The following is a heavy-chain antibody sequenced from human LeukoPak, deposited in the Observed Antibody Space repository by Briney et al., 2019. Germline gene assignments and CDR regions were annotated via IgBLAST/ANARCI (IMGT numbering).Heavy chain of an antibody. CDR3: ARGKRGFRN. V-gene: IGHV3-11*01. CDR1: GLTFSDHY. Sequence: GGSLRLSCAASGLTFSDHYMSWIRQAPGKGLEWLSYIDRTGTGFYYTDSVKGRFVISRDNDKSTLFLQMNNLTAKDTAKYYCARGKRGFRNWGRGTLVTVSS. J-gene: IGHJ4*02. CDR2: IDRTGTGF. D-gene: IGHD5-12*01.